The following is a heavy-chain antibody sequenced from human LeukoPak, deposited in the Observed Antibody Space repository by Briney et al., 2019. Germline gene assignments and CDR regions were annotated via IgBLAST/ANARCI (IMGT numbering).Heavy chain of an antibody. CDR1: GGSISSYY. V-gene: IGHV4-59*08. Sequence: SETLSLTCTVSGGSISSYYWSWIRQPPGKGLEWIGYIYYSGSTNYNPSLKSRVTISVDTSKNQFSLKLSSVTAADTAVYYCARHIYGDSPFDYWGQGTLVTVSS. CDR3: ARHIYGDSPFDY. J-gene: IGHJ4*02. CDR2: IYYSGST. D-gene: IGHD4-17*01.